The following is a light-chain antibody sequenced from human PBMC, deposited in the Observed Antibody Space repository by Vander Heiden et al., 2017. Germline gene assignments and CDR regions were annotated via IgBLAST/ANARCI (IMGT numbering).Light chain of an antibody. CDR1: SPNIGTNT. CDR2: RNN. Sequence: SVLTQPPSASGTPGQRVTISCSGSSPNIGTNTANWYQQLPGTAPKLLIYRNNHRPSGVPDRFSGSKSDTSASLAISGLQSEDEAFYYCAGWDDSLTGQVIFGGGTKL. V-gene: IGLV1-44*01. CDR3: AGWDDSLTGQVI. J-gene: IGLJ2*01.